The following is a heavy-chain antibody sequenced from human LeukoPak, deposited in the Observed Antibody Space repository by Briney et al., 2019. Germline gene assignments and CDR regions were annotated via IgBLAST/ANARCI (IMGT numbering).Heavy chain of an antibody. CDR3: ARDRLGGDGLDI. CDR1: GFTFSSYW. V-gene: IGHV3-53*01. Sequence: HSGGSLRLSCAASGFTFSSYWMSWVRQAPGKGLEWVSFIYSGGGTYYADVVKGRFTISRDNSKNTIYLQMNSLRAEDTAMYYCARDRLGGDGLDIWGQGTMVTVSS. J-gene: IGHJ3*02. CDR2: IYSGGGT. D-gene: IGHD3-16*01.